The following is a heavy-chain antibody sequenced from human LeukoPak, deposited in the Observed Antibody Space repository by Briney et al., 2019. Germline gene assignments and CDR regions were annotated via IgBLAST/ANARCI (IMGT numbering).Heavy chain of an antibody. J-gene: IGHJ4*02. CDR2: IKQDGSEK. CDR1: GFTFVGYW. CDR3: ARGSTAIRL. D-gene: IGHD3-16*01. V-gene: IGHV3-7*01. Sequence: GGSLRLSCAASGFTFVGYWMSWVRQAPGKGLEWVANIKQDGSEKYYVDSVKGRFTISRDNAKNSLYLQMNSLRVEDTAVYYCARGSTAIRLWGQGTLVTVSS.